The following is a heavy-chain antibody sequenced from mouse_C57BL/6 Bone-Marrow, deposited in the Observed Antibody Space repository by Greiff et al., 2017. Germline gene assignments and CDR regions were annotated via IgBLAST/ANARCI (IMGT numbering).Heavy chain of an antibody. V-gene: IGHV1-72*01. D-gene: IGHD2-3*01. CDR2: IDPNSGGT. CDR1: GYTFTSYW. Sequence: QVQLQQPGAELVKPGASVKLSCKASGYTFTSYWMHWVKRRPGRGLEWIGRIDPNSGGTKYNEKFKSKATLTVDKPSSTAYMQLSSLTSEDSAVYYCAREEGYDGYFFYAMDYWGQGTSVTVSS. J-gene: IGHJ4*01. CDR3: AREEGYDGYFFYAMDY.